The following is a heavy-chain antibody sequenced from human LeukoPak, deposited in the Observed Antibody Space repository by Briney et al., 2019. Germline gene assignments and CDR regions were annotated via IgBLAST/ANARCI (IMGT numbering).Heavy chain of an antibody. D-gene: IGHD6-13*01. V-gene: IGHV6-1*01. Sequence: SQTLSLTCAISGDSVSNSGVAWNWIRQSPSRGLEWLGRTYYRSKWYNDYAVSLKSRIATNPDTAKNQFSLQLNSVTPDDTGVYYCVRDAGPAPLFDLWGLGTLVTVSS. CDR1: GDSVSNSGVA. CDR2: TYYRSKWYN. J-gene: IGHJ5*02. CDR3: VRDAGPAPLFDL.